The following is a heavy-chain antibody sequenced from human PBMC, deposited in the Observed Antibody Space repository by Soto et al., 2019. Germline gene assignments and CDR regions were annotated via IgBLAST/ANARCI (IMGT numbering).Heavy chain of an antibody. CDR2: IRSGGDT. V-gene: IGHV3-74*01. Sequence: EVRLAESGGGLVQPGGSLRLSCVASGLSFSDYWIHWVRQAPGKGLIWVSGIRSGGDTDYADSVKGRFTISRDNAQTTVYLQMNNLRADVTAVYYCGRVDWNAGADWGQGTLVTVSS. J-gene: IGHJ4*02. CDR1: GLSFSDYW. D-gene: IGHD1-1*01. CDR3: GRVDWNAGAD.